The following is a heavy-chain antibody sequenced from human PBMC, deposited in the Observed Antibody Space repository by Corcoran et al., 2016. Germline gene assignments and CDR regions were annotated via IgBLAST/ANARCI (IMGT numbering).Heavy chain of an antibody. CDR2: MNPSGGST. Sequence: QVQLVQSGAEVKKPGASVKVSCKASGYIFTSYYMYWVRQAPGQGLECMGIMNPSGGSTSYAQKFQGRVTMTRDTSTSTVYMELSSLRAEDTAVYYCARELGGPPHFDYWGQGTLVTVSS. CDR3: ARELGGPPHFDY. J-gene: IGHJ4*02. CDR1: GYIFTSYY. V-gene: IGHV1-46*01. D-gene: IGHD3-16*01.